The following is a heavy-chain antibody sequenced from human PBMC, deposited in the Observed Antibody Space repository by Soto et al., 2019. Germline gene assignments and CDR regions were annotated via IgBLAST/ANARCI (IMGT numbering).Heavy chain of an antibody. CDR2: ISSSRGYI. J-gene: IGHJ4*02. CDR3: ARGRSINTTMDY. Sequence: EVQLVESGGGLVKPGGSLRLSCAASGFTFSTYSMNWVRQAPGKGLEWVASISSSRGYICYADSVKGRFTISRDNAKNSLFLQMDSLRAEDTAVYYCARGRSINTTMDYWGQGNLVTVSS. V-gene: IGHV3-21*01. D-gene: IGHD2-2*01. CDR1: GFTFSTYS.